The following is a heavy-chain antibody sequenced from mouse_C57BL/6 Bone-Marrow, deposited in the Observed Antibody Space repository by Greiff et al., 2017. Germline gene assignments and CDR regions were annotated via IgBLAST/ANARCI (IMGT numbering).Heavy chain of an antibody. V-gene: IGHV1-5*01. CDR2: IYPGNSDT. D-gene: IGHD2-3*01. CDR3: TRGLLRSWYFDV. J-gene: IGHJ1*03. Sequence: EVQLVESGTVLARPGASVKMSCKTSGYTFTSYWMHWVKQRPGQGLEWIGAIYPGNSDTSYNPKFKGKAKLTAVTSASTAYMELSSLTNEDSAVYYCTRGLLRSWYFDVWGTGTTVTVSS. CDR1: GYTFTSYW.